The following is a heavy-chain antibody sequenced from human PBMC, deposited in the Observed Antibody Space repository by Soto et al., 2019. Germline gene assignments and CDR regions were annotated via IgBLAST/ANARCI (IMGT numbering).Heavy chain of an antibody. V-gene: IGHV1-46*01. CDR3: ASLVTANAFDI. D-gene: IGHD2-21*02. CDR2: INPSGGST. Sequence: SLQVSCQSSGYTFPSYYMHWVRQAPGQGLEWMGIINPSGGSTSYAQKFQGRVTMTRDTSTSTVYMELSSLRSEDTAVYYCASLVTANAFDIWGQGTMVTVSS. CDR1: GYTFPSYY. J-gene: IGHJ3*02.